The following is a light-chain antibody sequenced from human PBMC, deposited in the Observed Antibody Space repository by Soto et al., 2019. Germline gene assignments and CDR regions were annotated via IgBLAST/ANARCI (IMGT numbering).Light chain of an antibody. CDR2: GAS. V-gene: IGKV3-15*01. Sequence: EIVMTQSPATLSVSPGERATLSCRASQSVSSNLAWYQQKPGQAPRLLIYGASIRATGIPARFSGSGSGTESTLTIGSLQSEDFAVYHCQQDNNWPLTFGGGTKVEIK. J-gene: IGKJ4*01. CDR1: QSVSSN. CDR3: QQDNNWPLT.